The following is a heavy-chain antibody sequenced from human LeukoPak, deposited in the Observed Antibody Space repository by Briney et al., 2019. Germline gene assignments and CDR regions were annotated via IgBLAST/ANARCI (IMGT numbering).Heavy chain of an antibody. J-gene: IGHJ3*02. CDR2: ISSSSSYI. V-gene: IGHV3-21*01. D-gene: IGHD3-22*01. Sequence: GGSLRLSCAASGFTFSSYSMNWVRQAPGKGLEWVSSISSSSSYIYYADSVKGRFTISRDNAKNSLYLQMNSLRAEDTAVYYCASSTYYDSSGDCVDAFDIWGQGTMVTVSS. CDR3: ASSTYYDSSGDCVDAFDI. CDR1: GFTFSSYS.